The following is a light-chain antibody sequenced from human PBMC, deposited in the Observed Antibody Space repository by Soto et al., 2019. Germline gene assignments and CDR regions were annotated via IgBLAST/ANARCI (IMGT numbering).Light chain of an antibody. CDR3: QQSHSAPLT. CDR2: AAS. CDR1: QSISSY. V-gene: IGKV1-39*01. J-gene: IGKJ4*01. Sequence: DIQMTQSPSSLSASVGDRVTITCRASQSISSYLNWFQQKPGKAPNLLIYAASSLQGGVPSRFSASGSGTDFTLTISSLHPEEFATYYCQQSHSAPLTVGGGTKVDIK.